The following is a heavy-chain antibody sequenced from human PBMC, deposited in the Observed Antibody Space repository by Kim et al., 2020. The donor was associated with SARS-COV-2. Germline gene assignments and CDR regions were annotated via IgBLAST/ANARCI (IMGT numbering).Heavy chain of an antibody. V-gene: IGHV4-59*01. J-gene: IGHJ4*01. CDR1: GGSISSYY. CDR3: ARGRDGYNPSLYYFDY. CDR2: IYYSGST. D-gene: IGHD5-12*01. Sequence: SETLSLTCTVSGGSISSYYWSWIRQPPGKGLEWIGYIYYSGSTNYNPSLKSRVTISVDTSKNQFSLKLSSVTAADTAVYYCARGRDGYNPSLYYFDYWG.